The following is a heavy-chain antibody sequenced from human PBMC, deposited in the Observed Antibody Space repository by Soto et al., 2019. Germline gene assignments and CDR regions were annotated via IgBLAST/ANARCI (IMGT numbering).Heavy chain of an antibody. V-gene: IGHV4-59*08. CDR2: IYYSGST. CDR3: ARHGNIVVVPAAIDY. Sequence: QVQLQESGPGLVKPSETLSLTCTVSGGSISSYYWSWIRQPPGKGLEWIGYIYYSGSTNYNPSLKSRVPISVDTSKNQFSLKLSSVTAADTAVYYCARHGNIVVVPAAIDYWGQGTLVTVSS. J-gene: IGHJ4*02. D-gene: IGHD2-2*01. CDR1: GGSISSYY.